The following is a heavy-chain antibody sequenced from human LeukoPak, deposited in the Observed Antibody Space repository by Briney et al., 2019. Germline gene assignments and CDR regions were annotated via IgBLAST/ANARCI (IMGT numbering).Heavy chain of an antibody. CDR2: ISKDGSEE. CDR3: SRGARSPATYHFDS. CDR1: GFTFTSYA. Sequence: PGGSLRLSCAASGFTFTSYAMYWVRQAPGKGLEWVAVISKDGSEEYYVHSVKGRFTISRDNSKNELHLEMSSLRTEDTAVYYCSRGARSPATYHFDSWGQGTLVTVSS. V-gene: IGHV3-30*15. D-gene: IGHD2-2*01. J-gene: IGHJ4*02.